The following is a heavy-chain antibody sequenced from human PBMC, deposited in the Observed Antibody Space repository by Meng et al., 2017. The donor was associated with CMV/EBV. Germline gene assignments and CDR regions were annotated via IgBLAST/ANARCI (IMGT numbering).Heavy chain of an antibody. J-gene: IGHJ4*02. V-gene: IGHV1-18*01. D-gene: IGHD3-10*01. Sequence: YVVEVKKPGGSVKFSCKAPGYTCTSYGSSWVRQAPGQGREWMGWISAYNGNTNYAQKLQGRVTMTTDTSTSTAYMELRSLRSDDTAVYYCARDRTMVRGVTGYWGQGTLVTVSS. CDR3: ARDRTMVRGVTGY. CDR1: GYTCTSYG. CDR2: ISAYNGNT.